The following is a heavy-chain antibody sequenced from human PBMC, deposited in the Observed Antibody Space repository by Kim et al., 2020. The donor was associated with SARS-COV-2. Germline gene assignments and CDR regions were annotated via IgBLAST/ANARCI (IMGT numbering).Heavy chain of an antibody. CDR2: IYYDGST. V-gene: IGHV4-39*01. CDR1: GGSISSSSYS. J-gene: IGHJ4*02. D-gene: IGHD3-16*01. Sequence: SETLSLTCTVSGGSISSSSYSWGWIRQPPGRGLEWIGTIYYDGSTNYNPSLKSRVTMSVDTSKNQFSLRLSSVTAADTAVYYCARRLVSQYFDFWGQGTLVTVSS. CDR3: ARRLVSQYFDF.